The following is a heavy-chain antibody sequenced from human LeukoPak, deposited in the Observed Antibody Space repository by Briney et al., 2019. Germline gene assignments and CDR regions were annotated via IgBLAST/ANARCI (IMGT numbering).Heavy chain of an antibody. V-gene: IGHV3-33*01. CDR1: GFIISDYG. CDR3: ARWWGTRQYYFDY. CDR2: TWLDGIIK. D-gene: IGHD1-1*01. Sequence: GGSLRLSCAVSGFIISDYGFHWVRQAPGKGLEWVAVTWLDGIIKQYADSVKGRFTISRDRSKNTLYLQMNLKISSVTAVDYCARWWGTRQYYFDYWGQGTLVTVSS. J-gene: IGHJ4*02.